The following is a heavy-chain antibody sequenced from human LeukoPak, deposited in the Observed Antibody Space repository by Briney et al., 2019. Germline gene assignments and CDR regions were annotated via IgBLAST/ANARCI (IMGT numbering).Heavy chain of an antibody. CDR2: IDWDDDK. CDR3: ASQVIHNWFDP. Sequence: SGPTLVNPTQTLTLTCTFSGFSLSTSGMRVSWIRQPPRKALEWLARIDWDDDKFYSTSLKTRPTISKDTSKNQVVLTMTNMDPVDTATYYCASQVIHNWFDPWGQGTLVTVSS. CDR1: GFSLSTSGMR. J-gene: IGHJ5*02. V-gene: IGHV2-70*04. D-gene: IGHD2/OR15-2a*01.